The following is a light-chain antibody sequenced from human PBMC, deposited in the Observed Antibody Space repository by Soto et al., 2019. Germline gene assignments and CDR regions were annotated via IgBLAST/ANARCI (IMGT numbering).Light chain of an antibody. J-gene: IGLJ1*01. CDR1: SSNIGGNS. V-gene: IGLV1-51*01. CDR3: GSWDSSLSAYV. Sequence: QSVMTQPPSVSAAPGQKVTISCSGSSSNIGGNSVSWYQQLPGTAPKLLIYDDNKLPPGIPDRFSGSKSGTSATLGITGCQTGDEADYYCGSWDSSLSAYVFGTGTKLTVL. CDR2: DDN.